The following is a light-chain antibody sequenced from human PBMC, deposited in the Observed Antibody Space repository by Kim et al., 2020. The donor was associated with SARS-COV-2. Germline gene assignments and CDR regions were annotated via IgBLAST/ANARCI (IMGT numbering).Light chain of an antibody. CDR1: QSVGSS. CDR3: QQYKNWIT. Sequence: SVSPGERVTLSCRASQSVGSSLAWYQQKPGQAPRLLISDASTRATGIPGRISGSGSGTEFTLTISSLQSEDFAVYYCQQYKNWITFGQGTRLEIK. CDR2: DAS. J-gene: IGKJ5*01. V-gene: IGKV3-15*01.